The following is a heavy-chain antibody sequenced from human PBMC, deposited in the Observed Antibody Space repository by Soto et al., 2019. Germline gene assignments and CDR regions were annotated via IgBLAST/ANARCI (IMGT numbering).Heavy chain of an antibody. J-gene: IGHJ4*02. V-gene: IGHV4-61*01. CDR2: IYYSGTT. Sequence: SETLSLTCSVSGASVSDKTFYWSWLRQSPGKGPEWIGYIYYSGTTNYNPSLKSRVTISVDTSKNQFSLKLSSVTAADTAVYYCASRGYCSGGTCSIFDYWGQGTLVTVSS. CDR1: GASVSDKTFY. CDR3: ASRGYCSGGTCSIFDY. D-gene: IGHD2-15*01.